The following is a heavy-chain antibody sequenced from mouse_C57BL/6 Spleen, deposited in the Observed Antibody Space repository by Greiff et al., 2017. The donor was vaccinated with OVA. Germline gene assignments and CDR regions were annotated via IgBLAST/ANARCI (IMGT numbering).Heavy chain of an antibody. D-gene: IGHD2-4*01. CDR2: IYPGSGNT. V-gene: IGHV1-76*01. J-gene: IGHJ2*01. CDR3: AYYDYDRGVDY. Sequence: QVQLKESGAELVRPGASVKLSCKASGYTFTDYYINWVKQRPGQGLEWIARIYPGSGNTYYNEKFKGKATLTAEKSSSTAYMQLSSLTSEDSAVYFCAYYDYDRGVDYWGQGTTLTVSS. CDR1: GYTFTDYY.